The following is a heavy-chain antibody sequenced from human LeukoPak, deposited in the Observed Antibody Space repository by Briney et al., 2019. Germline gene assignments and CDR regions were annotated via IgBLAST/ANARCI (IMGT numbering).Heavy chain of an antibody. Sequence: SETLSLTCTVSGGSISRFYWGWIRQPPGKGLEYIGYIYNSGSTNYNPSLKSRVTISVDTSKKQFPLQLNSVTAADTAVYYCARVRSDTTLDGDYFDYWGQGTLVIVSS. D-gene: IGHD3/OR15-3a*01. CDR2: IYNSGST. J-gene: IGHJ4*02. CDR1: GGSISRFY. V-gene: IGHV4-59*01. CDR3: ARVRSDTTLDGDYFDY.